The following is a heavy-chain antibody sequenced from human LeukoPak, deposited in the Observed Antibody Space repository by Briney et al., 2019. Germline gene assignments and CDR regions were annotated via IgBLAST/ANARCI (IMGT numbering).Heavy chain of an antibody. CDR3: AKGGYYYDSSGSFDY. CDR2: ISGSGGST. V-gene: IGHV3-23*01. Sequence: GGPLRLSCAASGFTFSSYAMSWVPESPGKGLEGVSAISGSGGSTYYADCVKGGFTISRDNSKNTLYLQMNGLRAEDTAVYYCAKGGYYYDSSGSFDYWGQGTLVTVSS. J-gene: IGHJ4*02. D-gene: IGHD3-22*01. CDR1: GFTFSSYA.